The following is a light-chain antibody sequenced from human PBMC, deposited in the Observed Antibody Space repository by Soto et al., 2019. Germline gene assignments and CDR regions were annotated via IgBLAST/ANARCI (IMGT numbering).Light chain of an antibody. V-gene: IGKV3-11*01. Sequence: EIVLTQSPGTLSLSPGERATLSCRASQSVSTYLAWFQQKPGQAPRLLIYDASNRATGIPARFSGSGSGTDFTLTISSLEPEDFAVYYCQERYNWPVRVTFGQGTRLEIK. CDR3: QERYNWPVRVT. CDR1: QSVSTY. J-gene: IGKJ5*01. CDR2: DAS.